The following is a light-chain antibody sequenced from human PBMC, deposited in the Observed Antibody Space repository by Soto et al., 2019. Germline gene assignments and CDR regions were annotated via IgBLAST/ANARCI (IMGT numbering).Light chain of an antibody. CDR3: SSYTSISTLGV. CDR1: SSDVGGYNY. CDR2: EVN. V-gene: IGLV2-8*01. J-gene: IGLJ1*01. Sequence: QSVLTQPPSASGSPGQSVAISCTGTSSDVGGYNYVSWYQQHPGKAPKLMIYEVNKRPSGVPDRFSGSKSGNTASLTVSGLQAEDEADYYCSSYTSISTLGVFGTGTKVTVL.